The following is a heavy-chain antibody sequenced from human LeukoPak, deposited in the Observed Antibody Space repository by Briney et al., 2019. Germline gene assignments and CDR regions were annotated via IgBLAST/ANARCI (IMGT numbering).Heavy chain of an antibody. CDR1: GFTVSSNY. D-gene: IGHD3-10*01. J-gene: IGHJ4*02. V-gene: IGHV3-66*01. CDR3: ARGKDSMVRGVQFDY. CDR2: IYSGGST. Sequence: GGSLRLSCAASGFTVSSNYMSWVHQAPGKGLEWVSVIYSGGSTYYADSVKGRFTISRDNSKNTLYLQMNSLRAEDTAVYYCARGKDSMVRGVQFDYWGQGTLVTVSS.